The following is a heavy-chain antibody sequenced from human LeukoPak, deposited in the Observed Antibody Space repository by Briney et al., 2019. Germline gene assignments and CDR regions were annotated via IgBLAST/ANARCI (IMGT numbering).Heavy chain of an antibody. V-gene: IGHV4-59*01. CDR3: ARVELADDAFDI. J-gene: IGHJ3*02. CDR1: GGSISSYY. CDR2: IYYSGST. Sequence: SETLSLTCTVSGGSISSYYWSWIRQPPGKGLEWIGYIYYSGSTNYNPSLKSRVTISVDTSKNQFSLKLSSVTVADTAVYYCARVELADDAFDIWGQGTMVTVSS. D-gene: IGHD1-7*01.